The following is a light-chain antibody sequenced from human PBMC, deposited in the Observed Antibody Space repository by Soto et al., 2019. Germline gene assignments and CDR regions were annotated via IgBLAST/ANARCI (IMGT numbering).Light chain of an antibody. CDR2: GAS. V-gene: IGKV3-20*01. CDR1: QSVSSSY. CDR3: QQYGSSRNT. Sequence: EIVLTQSPGTLSLSPGERATLSCRASQSVSSSYLAWYQQKPGQAPRLLIYGASSRATGIPDRFSGSGSGTDFTLTISRLEPEEFAVYYCQQYGSSRNTFGQGNKLEI. J-gene: IGKJ2*01.